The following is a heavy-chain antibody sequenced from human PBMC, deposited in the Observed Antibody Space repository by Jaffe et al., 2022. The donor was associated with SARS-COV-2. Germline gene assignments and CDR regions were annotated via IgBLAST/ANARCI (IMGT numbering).Heavy chain of an antibody. J-gene: IGHJ3*01. Sequence: QVQLVQSGAEVKKPGASVKVSCKASGYTFTSYYIHWVRQAPGQGPEWMGGINPSGDRTSHAQKFQGRVTMTRDTSTSTFYLELNNLGSEDTAIYYCAREKYDNDKTDAFDVWGQGTLVTVSS. V-gene: IGHV1-46*01. CDR3: AREKYDNDKTDAFDV. CDR1: GYTFTSYY. CDR2: INPSGDRT. D-gene: IGHD3-16*01.